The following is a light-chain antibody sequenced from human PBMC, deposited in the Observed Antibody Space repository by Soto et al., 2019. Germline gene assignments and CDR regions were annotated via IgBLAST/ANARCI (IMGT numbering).Light chain of an antibody. CDR1: QSVNNNY. CDR2: GAS. J-gene: IGKJ4*01. CDR3: QQYDTSLPYT. Sequence: EIVLTQSPGTLSLSRGDRATLSCEASQSVNNNYLAWYQHKPGQAPRLLIYGASSRATGIPDRFSGSGSGTDFTLTIRRLEPEDFAVYYCQQYDTSLPYTFGGGTKV. V-gene: IGKV3-20*01.